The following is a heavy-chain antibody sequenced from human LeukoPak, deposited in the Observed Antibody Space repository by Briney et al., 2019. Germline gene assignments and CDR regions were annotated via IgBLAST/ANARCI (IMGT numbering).Heavy chain of an antibody. J-gene: IGHJ4*02. CDR2: ISSTSSSI. V-gene: IGHV3-48*01. D-gene: IGHD3-16*01. CDR3: ARDRAGDTTYFDY. CDR1: GFTFRSYS. Sequence: PGGSLRLSCAASGFTFRSYSMNWVRQAPGKGLEWVSYISSTSSSIYYADSVKGRFTISRDNAKNSLNLQMNSLRAEDTAVYYCARDRAGDTTYFDYWGQGTLVTVSS.